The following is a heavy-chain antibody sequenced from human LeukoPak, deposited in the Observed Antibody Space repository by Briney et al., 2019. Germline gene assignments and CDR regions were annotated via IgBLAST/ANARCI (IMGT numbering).Heavy chain of an antibody. CDR1: GYTFTSYG. V-gene: IGHV1-18*01. CDR2: ISAYNCNT. D-gene: IGHD2-2*02. CDR3: ARGLVPAAICWWFDP. Sequence: ASVKVPCKASGYTFTSYGISWVRQPPGQGLEWMGGISAYNCNTNYAQKLQRRVTMTTDTSTSTAYMELRSLRSDDTAVYYCARGLVPAAICWWFDPWGQGTLVTVSS. J-gene: IGHJ5*02.